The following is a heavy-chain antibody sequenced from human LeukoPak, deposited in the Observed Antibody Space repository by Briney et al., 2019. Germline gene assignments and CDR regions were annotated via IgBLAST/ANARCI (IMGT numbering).Heavy chain of an antibody. CDR2: IWYNGSNK. D-gene: IGHD3-3*01. V-gene: IGHV3-33*08. Sequence: GSLRLSCAASGFTFSSYAMHWVRQAPGKGLEWVAVIWYNGSNKYYADSVKGRFTISRDNSKNTLYLQMNSLRAEDTAVYYCARDLPYDFWSGYYYYGMDVWGQGTTVTVSS. CDR1: GFTFSSYA. J-gene: IGHJ6*02. CDR3: ARDLPYDFWSGYYYYGMDV.